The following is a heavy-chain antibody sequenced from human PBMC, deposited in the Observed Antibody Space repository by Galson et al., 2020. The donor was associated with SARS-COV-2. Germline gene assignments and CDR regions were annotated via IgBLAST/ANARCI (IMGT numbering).Heavy chain of an antibody. CDR2: ISHDGSNK. J-gene: IGHJ6*03. CDR3: AKGDVDTAMGAGYYYYMDV. D-gene: IGHD5-18*01. Sequence: GESLKISCAASGFTFSSYGMHWVRQAPGKGLEWVAVISHDGSNKYYADSVKGRFTISRDNSKNTLYLQMNSLRAEDTAVYYCAKGDVDTAMGAGYYYYMDVWGKGTTVTISS. CDR1: GFTFSSYG. V-gene: IGHV3-30*18.